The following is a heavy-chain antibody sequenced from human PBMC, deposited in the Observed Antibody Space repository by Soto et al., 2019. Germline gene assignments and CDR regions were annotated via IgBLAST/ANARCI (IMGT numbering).Heavy chain of an antibody. V-gene: IGHV1-2*04. D-gene: IGHD2-8*01. J-gene: IGHJ6*02. CDR1: GYSFTDYH. Sequence: ASVKDTFKASGYSFTDYHIHWVRQAPGQGLEWLGRINPKSGGTSTAQKFQGWVTMTRDRSISTVYMELTRLRSDDTAVYFCARGHSTDCSNGVCSFFYNHEMDVWGQGTTVTVSS. CDR2: INPKSGGT. CDR3: ARGHSTDCSNGVCSFFYNHEMDV.